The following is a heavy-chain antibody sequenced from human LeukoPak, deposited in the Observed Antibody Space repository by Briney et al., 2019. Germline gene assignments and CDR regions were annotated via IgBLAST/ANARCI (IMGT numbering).Heavy chain of an antibody. J-gene: IGHJ4*02. CDR2: ISGSGRT. V-gene: IGHV3-23*01. CDR1: GFTFSIYA. D-gene: IGHD3/OR15-3a*01. Sequence: GSLRLSCAASGFTFSIYAMNWVRQAPGKGLEWVSGISGSGRTYYADSEKGRFTISRDTSKNTLYLQMNSLRAEDTAVYYCARAWTLDYWGQGTLVTVSS. CDR3: ARAWTLDY.